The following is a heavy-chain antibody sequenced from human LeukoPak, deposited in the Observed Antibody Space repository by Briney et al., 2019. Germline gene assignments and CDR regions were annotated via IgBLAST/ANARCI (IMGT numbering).Heavy chain of an antibody. Sequence: PGGSLRLSCAASGFTFNSYNMNWVRQAPGKGLEWVSSITSTSSYTFYADSVKGRFTISRGNAKNSLYLHLNSLRDEDTAIYYCARDPYNGDYGDFYYYYMDVWGKGTTVTISS. CDR2: ITSTSSYT. CDR1: GFTFNSYN. CDR3: ARDPYNGDYGDFYYYYMDV. D-gene: IGHD3-16*01. V-gene: IGHV3-21*01. J-gene: IGHJ6*03.